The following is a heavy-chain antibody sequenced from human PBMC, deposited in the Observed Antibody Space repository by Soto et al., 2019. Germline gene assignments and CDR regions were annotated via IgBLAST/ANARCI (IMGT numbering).Heavy chain of an antibody. J-gene: IGHJ6*02. CDR1: GYTFTYRY. V-gene: IGHV1-45*02. CDR2: ITPFNGNT. D-gene: IGHD6-6*01. CDR3: ASHKYSSSSYYYYGMDV. Sequence: SVKVSCKASGYTFTYRYLHWVRQAPGQALEWMGWITPFNGNTNYAQKFQDRVTITRDRSMSTAYMELSSLRSEDTAMYYCASHKYSSSSYYYYGMDVWGQGTTVTVSS.